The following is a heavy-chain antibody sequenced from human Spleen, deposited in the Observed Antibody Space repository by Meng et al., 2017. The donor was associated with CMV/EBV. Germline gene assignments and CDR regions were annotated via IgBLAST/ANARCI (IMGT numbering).Heavy chain of an antibody. CDR2: IISSSSYM. J-gene: IGHJ4*02. V-gene: IGHV3-21*01. CDR1: GFSFTGYS. CDR3: TRRERATIKNFDY. Sequence: GGSLRLSCAASGFSFTGYSMNWVRQAPGEGLEWVSSIISSSSYMYYADSVKGRFTISRDNARNSLYLQMNSLRAEDTAVYYCTRRERATIKNFDYWGQGTLVTVSS. D-gene: IGHD5-24*01.